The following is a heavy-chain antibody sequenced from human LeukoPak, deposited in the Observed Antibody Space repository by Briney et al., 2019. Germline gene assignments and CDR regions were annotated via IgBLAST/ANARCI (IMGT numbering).Heavy chain of an antibody. CDR3: ATRTVARSNNGFDI. V-gene: IGHV5-51*01. D-gene: IGHD3/OR15-3a*01. CDR2: IYPGDPDT. Sequence: GESLKISCKGSGYSFTSYWIAWVRQMPGKGLEWRGFIYPGDPDTRYSPSFQGQVTMSADKSISTAYLQWSSLKASDTAMYYCATRTVARSNNGFDIWGQGTMVTVSS. J-gene: IGHJ3*02. CDR1: GYSFTSYW.